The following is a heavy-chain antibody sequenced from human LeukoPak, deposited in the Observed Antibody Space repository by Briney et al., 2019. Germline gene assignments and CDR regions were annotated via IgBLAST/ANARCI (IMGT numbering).Heavy chain of an antibody. D-gene: IGHD7-27*01. J-gene: IGHJ3*02. V-gene: IGHV4-59*08. CDR1: GDSISSYY. Sequence: SETLSLTCTVSGDSISSYYWSWIRQPPGKGLEWIAYISYRGSYIFNPSLKSRVTISVARSENQFSLRLSSVTAADTAVYYCARNWGSYAFDIWGQGAMVSVSS. CDR3: ARNWGSYAFDI. CDR2: ISYRGSY.